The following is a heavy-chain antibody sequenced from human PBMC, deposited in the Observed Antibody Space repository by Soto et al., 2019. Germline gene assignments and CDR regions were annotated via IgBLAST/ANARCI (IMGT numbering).Heavy chain of an antibody. CDR1: GGSVSSGSYY. Sequence: SETLSLTCTVSGGSVSSGSYYWSWIRQPPGKGLEWIGEIHPSGSTYYNPSLKTRVTMSLDTSKNQFSLKLSSVTAADTAVYYCARGWGRIFDYWGQGTLVTVSS. CDR2: IHPSGST. D-gene: IGHD3-16*01. CDR3: ARGWGRIFDY. V-gene: IGHV4-39*07. J-gene: IGHJ4*02.